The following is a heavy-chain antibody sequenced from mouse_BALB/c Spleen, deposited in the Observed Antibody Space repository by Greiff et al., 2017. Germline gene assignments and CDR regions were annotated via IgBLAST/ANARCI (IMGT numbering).Heavy chain of an antibody. V-gene: IGHV14-4*02. CDR1: GFNIKDYY. J-gene: IGHJ4*01. D-gene: IGHD1-1*01. CDR2: IDPENGDT. CDR3: NEFAITTVVAPYAMDY. Sequence: EVQLQQSGAELVRSGASVKLSCTASGFNIKDYYMHWVKQRPEQGLEWIGWIDPENGDTEYAPKFQGKATMTADTSSNTAYLQLSSLTSEDTAVYYCNEFAITTVVAPYAMDYWGQGTTVTVSS.